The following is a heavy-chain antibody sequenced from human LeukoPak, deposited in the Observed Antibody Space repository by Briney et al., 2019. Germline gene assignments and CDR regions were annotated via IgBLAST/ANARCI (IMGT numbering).Heavy chain of an antibody. J-gene: IGHJ4*02. Sequence: SETLSLTCTVSGGSLSSFYWSWFRQPAGKGLEWIGRIYSSGSTNYNPSLKSRLTMSVDTSKNQFPLRLTSVTAADTAVYYCARVLGWAGFDYWGQGTLVTVSS. D-gene: IGHD6-19*01. CDR1: GGSLSSFY. CDR3: ARVLGWAGFDY. CDR2: IYSSGST. V-gene: IGHV4-4*07.